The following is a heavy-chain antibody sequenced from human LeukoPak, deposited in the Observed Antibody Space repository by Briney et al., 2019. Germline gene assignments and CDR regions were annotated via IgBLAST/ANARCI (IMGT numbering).Heavy chain of an antibody. CDR2: IIPIFGTA. CDR3: AREEYGMDV. CDR1: GGTFSSYA. Sequence: ASVKVSRKASGGTFSSYAISWVRPAPGQGLEWMGGIIPIFGTANYAQKFQGRVTITADKSTSTAYMELSSLKSEDTAVYYCAREEYGMDVWGKGTTVTVSS. V-gene: IGHV1-69*06. J-gene: IGHJ6*04.